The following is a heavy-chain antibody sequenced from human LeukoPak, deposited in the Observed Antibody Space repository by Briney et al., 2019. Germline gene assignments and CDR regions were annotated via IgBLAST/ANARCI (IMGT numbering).Heavy chain of an antibody. CDR1: GGSISSGDYY. V-gene: IGHV4-30-4*01. Sequence: SETLSLTCTVSGGSISSGDYYWSWIRQPPGKGMEWIVYIYYSGSTYYNPSLKSRVIIAVDTSKDQFSLKRSSVTAADTAVYCCDRVRGDAFDIWGQGTMVTVSS. J-gene: IGHJ3*02. D-gene: IGHD3-10*01. CDR2: IYYSGST. CDR3: DRVRGDAFDI.